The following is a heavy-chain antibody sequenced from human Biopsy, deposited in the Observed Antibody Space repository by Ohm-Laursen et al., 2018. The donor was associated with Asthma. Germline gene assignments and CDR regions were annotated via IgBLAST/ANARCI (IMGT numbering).Heavy chain of an antibody. V-gene: IGHV3-53*01. D-gene: IGHD4-23*01. CDR3: ARAYGGSFFSGSFDI. Sequence: GSLRLSCAASGFTVSTNGMSWVRQPPGKGLEWVSVIYSGGGTYYADSVQGRVTISRDNYKNTLSLQMNSPRAEDTAVYYCARAYGGSFFSGSFDIWGQGTMVTVSS. CDR2: IYSGGGT. J-gene: IGHJ3*02. CDR1: GFTVSTNG.